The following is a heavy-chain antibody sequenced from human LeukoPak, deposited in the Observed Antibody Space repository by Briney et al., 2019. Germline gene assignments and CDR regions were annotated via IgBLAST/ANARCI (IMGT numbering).Heavy chain of an antibody. CDR3: ARTGGYPYYYYYMDV. CDR2: ISYDGSNK. CDR1: GFTFSSYA. J-gene: IGHJ6*03. Sequence: GRSLRLSCAASGFTFSSYAMHWVRQAPGKGLEWVAVISYDGSNKYYADSVKGRFTISRDNSKNTLYLQMNSLRAEDTAVYYCARTGGYPYYYYYMDVWGKGTTVTVSS. D-gene: IGHD1-14*01. V-gene: IGHV3-30-3*01.